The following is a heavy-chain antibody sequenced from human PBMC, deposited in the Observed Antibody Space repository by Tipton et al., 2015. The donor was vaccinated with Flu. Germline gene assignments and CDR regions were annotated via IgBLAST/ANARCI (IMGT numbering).Heavy chain of an antibody. CDR2: ISGTTNTT. CDR3: ARLDVGPRRRTLDY. J-gene: IGHJ4*02. D-gene: IGHD1-26*01. CDR1: GFTSRNYE. V-gene: IGHV3-48*03. Sequence: SLRLSCATSGFTSRNYEMTWVRQAPGKGLEWISYISGTTNTTYYSDSVKGRFTISRDNAKKSLYLQMNSLRAEDTAVYYCARLDVGPRRRTLDYWGQGTLVTVSS.